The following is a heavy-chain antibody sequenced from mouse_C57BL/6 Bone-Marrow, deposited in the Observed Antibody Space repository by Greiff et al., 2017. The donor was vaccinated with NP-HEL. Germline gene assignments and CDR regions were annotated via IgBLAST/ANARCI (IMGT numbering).Heavy chain of an antibody. D-gene: IGHD2-1*01. J-gene: IGHJ4*01. CDR3: TRRLYYKGAMDY. Sequence: VQLQQSGTVLARPGASVKMSCKTSGYTFTSYWMHWVKQRPGQGLEWIGAIYPGNSDTSYNQKFKGKAKLTAVTSASTAYMELSSLTNEDSAVYYCTRRLYYKGAMDYWGQGTSVTVSS. CDR2: IYPGNSDT. V-gene: IGHV1-5*01. CDR1: GYTFTSYW.